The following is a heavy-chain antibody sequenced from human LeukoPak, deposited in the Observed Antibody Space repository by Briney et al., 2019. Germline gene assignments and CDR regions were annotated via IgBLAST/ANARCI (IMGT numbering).Heavy chain of an antibody. Sequence: ASVKVSCKASGGTFSSYAIGWVRQAPGQGLEWMGGIIPIFGTANYAQKFQGRVTITADESTSTAYMELSSLRSEDTAVYYCARAMATITYYYYGMDVWGQGTTVTVSS. CDR2: IIPIFGTA. V-gene: IGHV1-69*13. CDR1: GGTFSSYA. J-gene: IGHJ6*02. CDR3: ARAMATITYYYYGMDV. D-gene: IGHD5-24*01.